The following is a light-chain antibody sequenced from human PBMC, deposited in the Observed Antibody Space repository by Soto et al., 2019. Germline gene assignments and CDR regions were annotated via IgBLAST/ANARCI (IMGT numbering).Light chain of an antibody. CDR2: RVN. V-gene: IGLV2-14*01. CDR3: TSYTSSGTLV. CDR1: SSDVGGYDY. Sequence: QSVLTQPASVSESPGQSITISCTGTSSDVGGYDYVSWYQHHPGKVPKLLIYRVNNWPSGVSSRFSGSKSGNTASLTISGLQDEDEADYYCTSYTSSGTLVFGSGTKVNV. J-gene: IGLJ1*01.